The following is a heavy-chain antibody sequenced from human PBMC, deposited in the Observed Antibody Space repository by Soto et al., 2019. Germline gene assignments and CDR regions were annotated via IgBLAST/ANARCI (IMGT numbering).Heavy chain of an antibody. CDR3: AKDMAGPSYYGMDV. CDR1: GFTFDDYA. J-gene: IGHJ6*02. Sequence: GGSLRLSCAASGFTFDDYAMHWVRQAPGKGLEWVSLISWDGGSTYYADSVKGRFTISRDNSKNSLYLQMNSLRAEDTALYYCAKDMAGPSYYGMDVWGQGTTVTVSS. CDR2: ISWDGGST. V-gene: IGHV3-43D*04.